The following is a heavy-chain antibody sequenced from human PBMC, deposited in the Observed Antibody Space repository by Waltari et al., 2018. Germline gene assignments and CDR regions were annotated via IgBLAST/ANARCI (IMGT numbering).Heavy chain of an antibody. CDR3: TTGPERSWTTFDI. CDR2: VRSNSDGGTT. V-gene: IGHV3-15*01. CDR1: GFSFPNHW. D-gene: IGHD1-1*01. Sequence: EVQLVESGGGLVQPGGSLRLSCVGTGFSFPNHWMRWVRQAPGRGLEWVGRVRSNSDGGTTEYAAPLRDRFTVSRDDSKNTVFLQMNSLKTDDTAVYYCTTGPERSWTTFDIWGQGTTVTVSS. J-gene: IGHJ3*02.